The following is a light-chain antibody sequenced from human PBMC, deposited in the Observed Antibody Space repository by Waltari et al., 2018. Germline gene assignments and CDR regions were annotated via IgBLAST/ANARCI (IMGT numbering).Light chain of an antibody. CDR2: VNSDGSH. Sequence: QLVVTQSPSASAPLGASVKLTCTLSSGHSSNIVAWLQQRPEKGPRYLMKVNSDGSHIKGDGIPDRFSGSSSGAERYLTLSSLQSDDEADYYCQTGGHGTWVFGGGTTLTVL. J-gene: IGLJ3*02. CDR1: SGHSSNI. V-gene: IGLV4-69*01. CDR3: QTGGHGTWV.